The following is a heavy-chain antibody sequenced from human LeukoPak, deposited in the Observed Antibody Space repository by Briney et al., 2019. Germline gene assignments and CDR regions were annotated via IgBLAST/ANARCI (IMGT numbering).Heavy chain of an antibody. CDR2: TNWDGTNT. Sequence: GGSLRLSCVASGFTFDDYAMHWARQAPGKGLEWVCLTNWDGTNTLCAGSVKGRFTISRDNNKSSLFLQMNSLKPEDTALYYCAKGDSGHDSIFHPPGAFDSWGQGTLVTVSS. D-gene: IGHD3-22*01. CDR1: GFTFDDYA. CDR3: AKGDSGHDSIFHPPGAFDS. J-gene: IGHJ4*02. V-gene: IGHV3-43D*03.